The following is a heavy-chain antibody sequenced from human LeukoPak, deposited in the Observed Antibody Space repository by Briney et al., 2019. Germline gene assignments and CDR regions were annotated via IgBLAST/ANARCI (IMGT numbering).Heavy chain of an antibody. CDR3: ARDAPDYDSSGYYSDY. CDR2: IIPILGIA. Sequence: ASVKVSCKASGGTFSSYAISWVRQAPGQGLEWMGRIIPILGIANYAQKFQGRVTITADKSTSTAYMELSSPRSEDTAVYYCARDAPDYDSSGYYSDYWGQGTLVTVSS. V-gene: IGHV1-69*04. D-gene: IGHD3-22*01. CDR1: GGTFSSYA. J-gene: IGHJ4*02.